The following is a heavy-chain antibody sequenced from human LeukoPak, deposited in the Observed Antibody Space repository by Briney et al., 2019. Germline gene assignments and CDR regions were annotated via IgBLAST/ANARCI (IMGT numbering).Heavy chain of an antibody. CDR2: ISSSSSTI. D-gene: IGHD3-10*01. CDR3: ARDSYGSGSYYRIDY. J-gene: IGHJ4*02. CDR1: GFTFSSFS. V-gene: IGHV3-48*04. Sequence: PGGSLRLSCAASGFTFSSFSMNWVRQAPGKGLEWVSYISSSSSTIYYADSVKGRFTISRDNAKNSLYLQMNSLRAEDTAVYYCARDSYGSGSYYRIDYWGQGTLVTVSS.